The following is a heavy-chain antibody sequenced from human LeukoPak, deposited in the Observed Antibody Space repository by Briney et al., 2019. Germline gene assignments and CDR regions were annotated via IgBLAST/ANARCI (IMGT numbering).Heavy chain of an antibody. V-gene: IGHV1-69*05. CDR1: GGTFSSYA. CDR2: IIPIFGTA. Sequence: SVKVSCKASGGTFSSYAISWVRQAPGHGLEWMGGIIPIFGTANYAQKFQGRVTMTRDTSTSTVYMELSSLRSEDTAVYYCAREYYYDSSGSQPLGYYYGMDVWGQGTMVTVSS. CDR3: AREYYYDSSGSQPLGYYYGMDV. D-gene: IGHD3-22*01. J-gene: IGHJ6*02.